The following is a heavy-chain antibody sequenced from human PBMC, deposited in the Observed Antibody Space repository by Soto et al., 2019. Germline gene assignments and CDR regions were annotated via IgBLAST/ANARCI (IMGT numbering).Heavy chain of an antibody. Sequence: SETLSLTSTVSGGSISGYYLSWIRQPPGKGLEWIGYIYYSGSTNYNPSLKSRVTISVDTSKNQFSLRLSSVTAADTAVYYCAREPYCSGGTCLGYWGQGTLVTVPS. V-gene: IGHV4-59*01. CDR3: AREPYCSGGTCLGY. CDR2: IYYSGST. D-gene: IGHD2-15*01. J-gene: IGHJ4*02. CDR1: GGSISGYY.